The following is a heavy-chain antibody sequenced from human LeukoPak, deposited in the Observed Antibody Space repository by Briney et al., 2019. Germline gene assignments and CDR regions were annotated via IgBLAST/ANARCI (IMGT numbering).Heavy chain of an antibody. Sequence: PGGCLRLSCAASGFTFSSYSMNWVRQAPGKGVEWVSSISSCSSYIYYADSVKGRFNISRDNANNSLYLQMNSLRAEDTAVYYCARGGYCSSTSCYVNYYYGMDVWGKGTTVTVSS. CDR2: ISSCSSYI. D-gene: IGHD2-2*01. V-gene: IGHV3-21*01. J-gene: IGHJ6*04. CDR1: GFTFSSYS. CDR3: ARGGYCSSTSCYVNYYYGMDV.